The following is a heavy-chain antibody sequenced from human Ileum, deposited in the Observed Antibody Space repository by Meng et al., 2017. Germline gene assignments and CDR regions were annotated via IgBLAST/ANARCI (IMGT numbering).Heavy chain of an antibody. CDR1: GGSMSGNFYS. V-gene: IGHV4-39*07. D-gene: IGHD3-9*01. CDR3: ARQPTGYPNWLDP. Sequence: HLQLPVSGPGLVRPSETLSLTCTVSGGSMSGNFYSWAWIRQPPGKGLEWIVTIHYSGSTYYNPSLKSRVTTSIDTSKKQFFLKLSSVTAADTAVYFCARQPTGYPNWLDPWGQGTLVTVSS. CDR2: IHYSGST. J-gene: IGHJ5*02.